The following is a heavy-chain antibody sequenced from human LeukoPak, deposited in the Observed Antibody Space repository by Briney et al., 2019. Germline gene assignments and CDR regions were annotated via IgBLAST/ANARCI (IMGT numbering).Heavy chain of an antibody. D-gene: IGHD5-12*01. CDR2: ISGNGDIT. Sequence: PGGSLSLSCAASGFTFSNHGMNWVRQAPGKGLEWVSGISGNGDITYYADSVKGRFTISRGNSKNTLYLQMNSLRAEDTAIYYCAKDDAWLRFLYWGQGTLVTVSS. J-gene: IGHJ4*02. CDR1: GFTFSNHG. CDR3: AKDDAWLRFLY. V-gene: IGHV3-23*01.